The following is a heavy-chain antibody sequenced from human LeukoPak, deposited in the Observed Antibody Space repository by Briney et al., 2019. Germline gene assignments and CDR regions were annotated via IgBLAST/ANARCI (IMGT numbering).Heavy chain of an antibody. CDR3: ARTPGYYYGSGSYCPDGFYDY. V-gene: IGHV3-30*04. J-gene: IGHJ4*02. CDR1: GFTFSSYA. CDR2: ISYDGSNK. Sequence: PGRSLRHSCAASGFTFSSYAMHWVRQAPGKGLEWVAVISYDGSNKYYADSVKGRFTISRDNSKNTLYLQMNSLRAEDTAVYYCARTPGYYYGSGSYCPDGFYDYWGQGTLVTVSS. D-gene: IGHD3-10*01.